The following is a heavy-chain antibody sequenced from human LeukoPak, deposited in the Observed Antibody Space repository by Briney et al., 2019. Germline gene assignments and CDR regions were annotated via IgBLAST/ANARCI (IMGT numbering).Heavy chain of an antibody. V-gene: IGHV1-2*06. CDR2: ITPNSGGT. D-gene: IGHD4-17*01. CDR3: ARGTTVIQTLDY. J-gene: IGHJ4*02. CDR1: GYTFTGYY. Sequence: ASVKVSCKASGYTFTGYYMHWVRQAPGQGLEWMGRITPNSGGTNYAQKFQGRVIMTRDTSISTAYMELSRLRSDDTAVYYCARGTTVIQTLDYWGQGTLVTVSS.